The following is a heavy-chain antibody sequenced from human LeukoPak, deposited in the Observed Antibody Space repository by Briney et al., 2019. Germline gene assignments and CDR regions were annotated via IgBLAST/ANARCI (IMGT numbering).Heavy chain of an antibody. CDR1: GGSISSSSYY. CDR3: ARRSSSWYYFDY. CDR2: IYYSGST. Sequence: SETLSLTCTVSGGSISSSSYYWGWIRQPPGKGLEWIGSIYYSGSTYYNPSLKSRVTISVDTSKNQFSLKLSSVTAADTAVYYCARRSSSWYYFDYWGQGTLVTVSS. J-gene: IGHJ4*02. V-gene: IGHV4-39*01. D-gene: IGHD6-13*01.